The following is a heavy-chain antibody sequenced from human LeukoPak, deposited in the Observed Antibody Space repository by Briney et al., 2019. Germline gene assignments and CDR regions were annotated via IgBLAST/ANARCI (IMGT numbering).Heavy chain of an antibody. Sequence: ASVKVSCKVSGYTLTELSMHWVRQAPGKGLEWMGGFDPEDGETIYAQKFQGRVTMTEDTSTDTAYMELSSLRSEDTAVYYCATVGAQGDAFDIWGQGTMVTVSS. CDR3: ATVGAQGDAFDI. D-gene: IGHD1-26*01. CDR2: FDPEDGET. V-gene: IGHV1-24*01. J-gene: IGHJ3*02. CDR1: GYTLTELS.